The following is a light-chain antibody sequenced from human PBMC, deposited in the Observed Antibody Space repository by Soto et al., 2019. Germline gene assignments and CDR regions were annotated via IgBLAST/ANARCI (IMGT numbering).Light chain of an antibody. CDR2: DAS. V-gene: IGKV3-11*01. CDR1: ENIRRY. Sequence: EIVLTQSPATLSLSPGQRATLSCRASENIRRYLAWYQQKPGQAPRLLIFDASNRATGLPARFSGSGSGTDFTLTISRLAAEDSVNYYWQHHDKWPRTFGGGTKVEVK. CDR3: QHHDKWPRT. J-gene: IGKJ4*01.